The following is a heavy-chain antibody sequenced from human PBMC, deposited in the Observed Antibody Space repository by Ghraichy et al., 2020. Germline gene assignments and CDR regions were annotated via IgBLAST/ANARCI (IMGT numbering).Heavy chain of an antibody. Sequence: GGSLRLSCAASGFTFSSYAMHWVRQAPGKGLEWVAVISYDGSNKYYADSVKGRFTISRDNSKNTLYLQMNSLRAEDTAVYYCAREVHGDYGGTFDYWGQGTLVTVSS. V-gene: IGHV3-30*04. D-gene: IGHD4-23*01. CDR1: GFTFSSYA. CDR2: ISYDGSNK. CDR3: AREVHGDYGGTFDY. J-gene: IGHJ4*02.